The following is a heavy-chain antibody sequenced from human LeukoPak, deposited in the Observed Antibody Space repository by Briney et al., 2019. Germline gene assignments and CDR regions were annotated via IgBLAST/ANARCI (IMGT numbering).Heavy chain of an antibody. V-gene: IGHV4-59*08. Sequence: SETLSLTCSVSGASVTGTYWSWVRQTPGKGLEWIAYTYYGGTTEYNPSLKSRATISVDTSKYHFSLDLRSVTAADTAVYFCARLGLYDGYTHDSWGQGTLVTVSS. CDR2: TYYGGTT. CDR3: ARLGLYDGYTHDS. D-gene: IGHD5-24*01. CDR1: GASVTGTY. J-gene: IGHJ4*02.